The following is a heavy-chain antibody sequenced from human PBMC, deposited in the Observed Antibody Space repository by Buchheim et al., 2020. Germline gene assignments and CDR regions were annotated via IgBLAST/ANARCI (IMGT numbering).Heavy chain of an antibody. CDR3: TRRRGDQLDGLDV. Sequence: EVQLVESGGGLVQPGGSLILSCAASGFTFSGFAINWVRQASGKGLEWVGRIRSKANSYATAYAASVKGRFTISRDDSKSTAYLEMNSLKNDDTAVYYCTRRRGDQLDGLDVWGQGTT. V-gene: IGHV3-73*01. CDR1: GFTFSGFA. J-gene: IGHJ6*02. D-gene: IGHD3-10*01. CDR2: IRSKANSYAT.